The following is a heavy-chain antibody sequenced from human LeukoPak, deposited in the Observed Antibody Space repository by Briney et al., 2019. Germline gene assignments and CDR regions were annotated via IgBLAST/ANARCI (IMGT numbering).Heavy chain of an antibody. V-gene: IGHV4-39*01. Sequence: PSETLSLTCTVSGDSISSTNYYWGWIRQPPGKGLEWIGSIYYSGSTYYNPSLESRVTISVDTSKNQFSLKLSSVTAADTAVYYCATSGWYLLPGVYWGQGTLVTVSS. J-gene: IGHJ4*02. CDR2: IYYSGST. CDR3: ATSGWYLLPGVY. CDR1: GDSISSTNYY. D-gene: IGHD6-19*01.